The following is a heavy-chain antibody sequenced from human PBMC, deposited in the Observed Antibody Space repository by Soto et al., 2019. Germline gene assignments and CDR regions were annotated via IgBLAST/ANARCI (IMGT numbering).Heavy chain of an antibody. CDR2: ISTDGSST. CDR3: ARATGINNPLVF. J-gene: IGHJ1*01. Sequence: EVQLVESGGGLVQPGGSLRLSCAATGFTFSTYWMHWVRQGPGKGLVWVSRISTDGSSTTYADSVKGRFTISGDNAKNPLYLQMITLRAADTAVYYFARATGINNPLVFWGQGALVTVSS. CDR1: GFTFSTYW. V-gene: IGHV3-74*01. D-gene: IGHD3-10*01.